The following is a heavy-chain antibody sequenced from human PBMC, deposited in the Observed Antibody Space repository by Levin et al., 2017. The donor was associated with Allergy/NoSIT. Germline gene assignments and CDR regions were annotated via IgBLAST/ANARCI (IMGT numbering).Heavy chain of an antibody. CDR3: AKDTPALSAGPYFDY. J-gene: IGHJ4*02. CDR2: ISGSGGSI. V-gene: IGHV3-23*01. D-gene: IGHD2-2*01. Sequence: LSLTCAASGFTFSSYAMSWVRQAPGKGLEWVSGISGSGGSIYYADSVRGRFTISRDNSKNTLYLQMNSLRAEDTAVYYCAKDTPALSAGPYFDYWGQGTLVTVSS. CDR1: GFTFSSYA.